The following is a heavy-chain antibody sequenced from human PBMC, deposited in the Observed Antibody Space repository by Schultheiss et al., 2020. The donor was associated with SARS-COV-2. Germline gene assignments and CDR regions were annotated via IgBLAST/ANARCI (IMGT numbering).Heavy chain of an antibody. CDR1: GFTFSDYY. J-gene: IGHJ4*02. Sequence: GGSLRLSCAASGFTFSDYYMSWIRQAPGKGLEWVASINQDGTEKYYVDSVKGRFTISRDNAKNSLYLQMNSLRVEDTAVYYCARGIFTFDNWGQGTLVTVSS. CDR2: INQDGTEK. CDR3: ARGIFTFDN. V-gene: IGHV3-7*01.